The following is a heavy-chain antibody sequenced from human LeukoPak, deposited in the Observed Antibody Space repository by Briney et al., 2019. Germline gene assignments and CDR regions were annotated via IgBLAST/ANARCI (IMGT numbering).Heavy chain of an antibody. J-gene: IGHJ3*02. Sequence: GGSLRLSCAASGFTFSDYYMSWIRQAPGKGLEWVSYISSSGSTIYYADSVKGRFTISRDNAKNSLYLQMNSLRAEDTAAYYCAREISRDYYDSSGDLTDIWGQGTMVTVSS. D-gene: IGHD3-22*01. CDR1: GFTFSDYY. CDR3: AREISRDYYDSSGDLTDI. V-gene: IGHV3-11*04. CDR2: ISSSGSTI.